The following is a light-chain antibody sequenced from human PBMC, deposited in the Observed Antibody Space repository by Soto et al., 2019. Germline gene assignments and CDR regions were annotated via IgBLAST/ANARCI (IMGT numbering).Light chain of an antibody. CDR3: QQYYNWLT. Sequence: EIVMTQSPATLYVSPGERATLSCRASQSVSNKLAWYQQKRGQAPRLLIHSASTRSTGIPARFGGSGSGTEFTLTISSLQSEEFAVYYCQQYYNWLTFGGGTKVEI. CDR2: SAS. CDR1: QSVSNK. J-gene: IGKJ4*01. V-gene: IGKV3D-15*01.